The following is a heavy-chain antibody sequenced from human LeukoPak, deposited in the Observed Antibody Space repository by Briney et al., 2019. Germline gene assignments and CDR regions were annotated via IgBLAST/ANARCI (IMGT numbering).Heavy chain of an antibody. Sequence: PSETLSLTCTVSGGSISSYYWSWIRQPPGKGLEWIGYIYYSGSTNYNPSLKSRVTISVDTSKNQFSLKLSSVTAADTAVYYCARVSYYYDSSGYAHFDYWGQGTLVTVSS. CDR1: GGSISSYY. D-gene: IGHD3-22*01. CDR3: ARVSYYYDSSGYAHFDY. CDR2: IYYSGST. V-gene: IGHV4-59*01. J-gene: IGHJ4*02.